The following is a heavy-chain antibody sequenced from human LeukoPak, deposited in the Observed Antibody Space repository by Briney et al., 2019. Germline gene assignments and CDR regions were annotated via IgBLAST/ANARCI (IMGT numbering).Heavy chain of an antibody. D-gene: IGHD4-17*01. CDR2: IYYSGST. V-gene: IGHV4-59*01. CDR3: ARFRGGGTVTTSNYFDY. Sequence: TSETLSLTCTVSGGSISSYYWSWIRQPPGKGLEWIGYIYYSGSTNYNPSLKSRVTISVDTSKNQFSLKLSSVTAADTAAYYCARFRGGGTVTTSNYFDYWGQGTLVAVSS. CDR1: GGSISSYY. J-gene: IGHJ4*02.